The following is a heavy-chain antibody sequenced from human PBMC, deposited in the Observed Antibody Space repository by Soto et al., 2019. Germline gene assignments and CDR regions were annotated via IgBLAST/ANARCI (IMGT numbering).Heavy chain of an antibody. J-gene: IGHJ4*02. V-gene: IGHV1-24*01. D-gene: IGHD3-16*02. Sequence: PSVKVSCKVSGYTLTELSMHWVRQAPGKGLEWMGGFDPEDGETIYAQKFQGRVTMTEDTSTDTAYMELSSLRSEDTAVYYCATESPHYDYVWGSYRYTGVYWGQGTLVTVSS. CDR1: GYTLTELS. CDR2: FDPEDGET. CDR3: ATESPHYDYVWGSYRYTGVY.